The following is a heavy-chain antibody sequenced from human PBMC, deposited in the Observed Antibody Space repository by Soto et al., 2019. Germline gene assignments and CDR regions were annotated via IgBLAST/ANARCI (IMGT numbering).Heavy chain of an antibody. CDR1: GFICTSYY. CDR3: AKATATGGRAFDI. Sequence: GGSLRPSCAASGFICTSYYMSWVRQAPGKGLGWVSTILVDRRTLYIDSVNGRFTISRDTSQNTVYLQMNSLTAGDTALYYCAKATATGGRAFDICGQGTMVTVSS. D-gene: IGHD2-8*02. J-gene: IGHJ3*02. CDR2: ILVDRRT. V-gene: IGHV3-23*01.